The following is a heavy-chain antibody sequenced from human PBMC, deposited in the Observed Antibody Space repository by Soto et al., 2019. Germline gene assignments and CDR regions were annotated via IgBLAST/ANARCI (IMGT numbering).Heavy chain of an antibody. CDR1: GFTFDDYA. CDR3: AKDRYSSSSRGVHHLKVFDY. V-gene: IGHV3-9*01. J-gene: IGHJ4*02. D-gene: IGHD6-6*01. Sequence: GGSLRLSCAASGFTFDDYAMHWVRQAPGKGLEWVSGISWNSGSIGYADSVKGRFTISRDNAKNSLYLQMNSLRAEDTALYYCAKDRYSSSSRGVHHLKVFDYWGQGTLVTVSS. CDR2: ISWNSGSI.